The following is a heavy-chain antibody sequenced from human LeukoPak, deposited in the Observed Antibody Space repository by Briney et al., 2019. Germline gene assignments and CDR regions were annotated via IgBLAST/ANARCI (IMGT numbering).Heavy chain of an antibody. D-gene: IGHD4-17*01. V-gene: IGHV3-48*01. CDR2: ISSSSNTI. CDR3: AREPDYGDYALDY. J-gene: IGHJ4*02. Sequence: GGSLRLSCAASGFTFSRCSMNWVRQAPGKGLEWVSYISSSSNTIYYGDSVKGRFTISRDNAKNSLYLQMNSLRAEDTAVYYCAREPDYGDYALDYWGQGTLVTVSS. CDR1: GFTFSRCS.